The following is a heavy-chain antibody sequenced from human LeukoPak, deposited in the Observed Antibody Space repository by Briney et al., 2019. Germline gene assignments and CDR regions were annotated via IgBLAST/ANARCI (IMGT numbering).Heavy chain of an antibody. J-gene: IGHJ4*02. V-gene: IGHV3-23*01. CDR2: ISGSGGST. D-gene: IGHD6-19*01. Sequence: GGSLRLSCAASGFTFSSCGMSWVRQAPGKGVEWVSAISGSGGSTYYADSVKGRFTISRDNSKNTLYLQMNSLRAEDTAVYYCARDSGYSSGWYVYWGQGTLVTVSS. CDR3: ARDSGYSSGWYVY. CDR1: GFTFSSCG.